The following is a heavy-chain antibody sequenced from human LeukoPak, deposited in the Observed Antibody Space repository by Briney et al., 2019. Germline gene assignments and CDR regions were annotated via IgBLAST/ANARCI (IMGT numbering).Heavy chain of an antibody. D-gene: IGHD3-10*01. J-gene: IGHJ4*02. V-gene: IGHV3-53*05. CDR2: IYSGGGT. Sequence: GGSLRLSCAASGFTVSSYYMTWVRQAPGKGLEWVSDIYSGGGTYYADSVKGRVTISRDNSKNTLYLQMNSLRAEDTAVYYCAKPSYGSGRSYVFWGQGTLVTVSS. CDR1: GFTVSSYY. CDR3: AKPSYGSGRSYVF.